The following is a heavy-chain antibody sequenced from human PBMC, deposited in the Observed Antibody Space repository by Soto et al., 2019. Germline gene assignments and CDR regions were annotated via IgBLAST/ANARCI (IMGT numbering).Heavy chain of an antibody. CDR1: GFSVTNAW. Sequence: GGSLRLSCAASGFSVTNAWMSWVRQAPGKGLELVGRIKNKADGGTTDYTAPVKGRFTISRDDSKNTLDLQMNSLRIEDTAVYYCTTNPVGYRYFDYWGQGTLVTVSS. D-gene: IGHD5-18*01. CDR2: IKNKADGGTT. CDR3: TTNPVGYRYFDY. V-gene: IGHV3-15*01. J-gene: IGHJ4*02.